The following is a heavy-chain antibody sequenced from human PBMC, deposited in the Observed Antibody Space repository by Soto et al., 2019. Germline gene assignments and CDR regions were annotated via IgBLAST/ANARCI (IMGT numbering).Heavy chain of an antibody. CDR2: IDWDDDK. CDR3: ARVYSDHDYSIDY. J-gene: IGHJ4*02. Sequence: SGPTLVNPTQTLTLTCTFSGFSLSTSXMCVSWIRQPPGKALEWLARIDWDDDKYYSTSLKTRLTISKDTSKNQVVLTMTNMDPVDAATYYCARVYSDHDYSIDYWGQGTLVTVSS. V-gene: IGHV2-70*11. D-gene: IGHD5-12*01. CDR1: GFSLSTSXMC.